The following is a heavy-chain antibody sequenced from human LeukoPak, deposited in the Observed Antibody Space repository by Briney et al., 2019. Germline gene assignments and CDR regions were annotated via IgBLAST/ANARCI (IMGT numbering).Heavy chain of an antibody. CDR2: IDPSDSYT. J-gene: IGHJ4*02. D-gene: IGHD3-10*01. V-gene: IGHV5-10-1*01. CDR1: GYSFTSYW. CDR3: ARQTRGSGPFDY. Sequence: GASLLISCKGSGYSFTSYWISWVRQMPGKGLEWMGRIDPSDSYTNYSPSFQGHVTISADKSISTAYLQWSSLKASDTAMYYCARQTRGSGPFDYWGQGTLVTVSS.